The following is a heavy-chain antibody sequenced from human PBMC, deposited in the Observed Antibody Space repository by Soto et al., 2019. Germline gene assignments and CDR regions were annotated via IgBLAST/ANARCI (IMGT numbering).Heavy chain of an antibody. V-gene: IGHV3-15*01. Sequence: EVQLVESGGGLVKPGWSLRLSCVACGFTFSNTWMTWVRQAPGKGTEWVVRIKSKTHGGTTDYAAPVKGRFTISRDDSKNTMYLQMHSLRNEDTDVYYCAATAGIHMLVVEDHLEYWGQRSLENVPS. CDR2: IKSKTHGGTT. J-gene: IGHJ4*02. D-gene: IGHD3-22*01. CDR1: GFTFSNTW. CDR3: AATAGIHMLVVEDHLEY.